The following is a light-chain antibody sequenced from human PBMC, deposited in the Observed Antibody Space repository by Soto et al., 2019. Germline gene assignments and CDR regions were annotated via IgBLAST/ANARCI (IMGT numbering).Light chain of an antibody. J-gene: IGKJ5*01. V-gene: IGKV1-9*01. CDR3: QQLNSYPIT. CDR1: QGISSY. Sequence: IQLTQSTSSLSASVGDRVTITCRASQGISSYLAWYQQIPGRAPKLLISATSTLQSGVPSRFSGSGSGTDFTLTISSLQHEDFATYYCQQLNSYPITLGQGTRLEIK. CDR2: ATS.